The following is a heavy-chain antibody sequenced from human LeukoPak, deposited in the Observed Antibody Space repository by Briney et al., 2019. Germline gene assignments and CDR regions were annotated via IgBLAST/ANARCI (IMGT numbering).Heavy chain of an antibody. CDR3: ARRRYYDGSGYLE. CDR2: IYYSGRT. J-gene: IGHJ1*01. D-gene: IGHD3-22*01. CDR1: GDSVSRSDSY. Sequence: SEALSLTCSVSGDSVSRSDSYWDWIRQPPGKGLEWIGTIYYSGRTYYSPSLKSRVTMSVAPSNNQFSLNLRSVTAADTALYYCARRRYYDGSGYLEWGQGTLLSVSS. V-gene: IGHV4-39*01.